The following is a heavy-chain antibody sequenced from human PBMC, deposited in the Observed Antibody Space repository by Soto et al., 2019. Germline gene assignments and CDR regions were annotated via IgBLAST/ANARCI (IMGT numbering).Heavy chain of an antibody. CDR3: AKNVVVVTAMSWFDP. CDR2: ISYDGSNK. D-gene: IGHD2-21*02. Sequence: QVQLVESGGGVVQPGRSLRLSCAASGFTFSSYGMHWVRQAPGKGLEWGAVISYDGSNKYYADSVKGRFTISRDNSKNTLYLQMNRLRAEDTAVYYCAKNVVVVTAMSWFDPWGQGTLVTVSS. J-gene: IGHJ5*02. CDR1: GFTFSSYG. V-gene: IGHV3-30*18.